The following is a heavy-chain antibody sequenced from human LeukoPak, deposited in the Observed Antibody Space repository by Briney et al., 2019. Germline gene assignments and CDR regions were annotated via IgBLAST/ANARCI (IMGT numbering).Heavy chain of an antibody. CDR3: ARRYYDNFDY. CDR1: GFTFSSYA. V-gene: IGHV3-7*01. D-gene: IGHD3-22*01. Sequence: GGSLRLSCAASGFTFSSYAMSWVRQAPGKGLEWVANIKEDGSEKYYVDSVKGRFTTSRDNAKNSLYLQMNSLRAEDTAVYYCARRYYDNFDYWGQGTLVTVSS. J-gene: IGHJ4*02. CDR2: IKEDGSEK.